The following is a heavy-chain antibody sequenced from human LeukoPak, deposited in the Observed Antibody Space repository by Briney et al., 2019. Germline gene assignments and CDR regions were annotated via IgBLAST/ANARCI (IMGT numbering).Heavy chain of an antibody. CDR3: ARTPYSSSWYD. CDR1: GGSISSSSYY. D-gene: IGHD6-13*01. V-gene: IGHV4-39*07. J-gene: IGHJ4*02. CDR2: IYYSGST. Sequence: PSETLSLTCTVSGGSISSSSYYWGWIRQPPGKGLEWVGSIYYSGSTYYNPSLKSRVTISVDTSKNQFSLKLSSVTAADTAVYYCARTPYSSSWYDWGQGTLVTVSS.